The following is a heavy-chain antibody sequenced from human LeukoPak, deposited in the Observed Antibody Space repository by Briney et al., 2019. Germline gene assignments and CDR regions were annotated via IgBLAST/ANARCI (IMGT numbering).Heavy chain of an antibody. D-gene: IGHD1/OR15-1a*01. V-gene: IGHV3-9*03. Sequence: PGGSLRLSCAASGFTFDDYAMHWVRQAPGKGLEWVSGISWNSGSIGYADSVKGRFTISRDNAKNSLYLQMNSLRAEDMALYYCAKDLGSAVTNAFDIWGQGTMVTVSS. CDR1: GFTFDDYA. J-gene: IGHJ3*02. CDR3: AKDLGSAVTNAFDI. CDR2: ISWNSGSI.